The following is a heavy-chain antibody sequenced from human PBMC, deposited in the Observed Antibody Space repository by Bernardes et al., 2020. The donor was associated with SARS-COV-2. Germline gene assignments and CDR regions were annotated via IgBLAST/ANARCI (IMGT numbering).Heavy chain of an antibody. D-gene: IGHD6-13*01. CDR2: IYHSGST. CDR3: ARGKTWSTSQYSSRIRYFDY. CDR1: GGSISSSNW. V-gene: IGHV4-4*02. J-gene: IGHJ4*02. Sequence: SETLSLTCAVSGGSISSSNWWSWVRQPPGKGLEWIGEIYHSGSTNYNPSLKSRVTISVDKSKNQFSLKLSSVTAADTAVYYCARGKTWSTSQYSSRIRYFDYWGQGTLVTVSS.